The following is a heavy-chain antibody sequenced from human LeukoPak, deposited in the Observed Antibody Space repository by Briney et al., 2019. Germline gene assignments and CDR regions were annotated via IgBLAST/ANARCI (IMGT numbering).Heavy chain of an antibody. D-gene: IGHD1-1*01. CDR2: IYYSGST. Sequence: KPSETLSVNCTVSGGSISSYYWSWIRQPPGKGMEWLGYIYYSGSTNYNPSLKSRVTISVDTSKNQFSLKLSSVTAADTAVYYCARHETSTGTYIDYWGQGTLVTVSS. CDR1: GGSISSYY. CDR3: ARHETSTGTYIDY. J-gene: IGHJ4*02. V-gene: IGHV4-59*08.